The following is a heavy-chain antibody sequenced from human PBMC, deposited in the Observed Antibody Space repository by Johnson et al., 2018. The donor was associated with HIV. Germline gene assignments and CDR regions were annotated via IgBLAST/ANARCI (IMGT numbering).Heavy chain of an antibody. CDR3: AGGVAVAFDI. J-gene: IGHJ3*02. CDR1: GFTVSSNY. CDR2: LYSGGST. Sequence: VQLVESGGGLVQPGGSLRLSCAASGFTVSSNYMTWVRQAPWKGLEWVSILYSGGSTYYADSVKGRFSISRDNSKNTLYVQMNSLRAEDTAVYYCAGGVAVAFDIWGPGTMVTVSS. D-gene: IGHD6-19*01. V-gene: IGHV3-66*01.